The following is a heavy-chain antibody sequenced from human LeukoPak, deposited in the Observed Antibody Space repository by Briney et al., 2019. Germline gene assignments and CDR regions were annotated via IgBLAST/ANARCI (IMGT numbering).Heavy chain of an antibody. CDR1: GFTVNSNY. CDR3: ASKVTTGY. Sequence: GGSLRLSCVVSGFTVNSNYMSWVRQAPGKGLEWVSVIYSGGTTNYADSVKGRFIVYRDNSKNTLYLQMNSLRVEDTAVYHCASKVTTGYWGQGTLVTVSS. D-gene: IGHD4-17*01. V-gene: IGHV3-66*01. J-gene: IGHJ4*02. CDR2: IYSGGTT.